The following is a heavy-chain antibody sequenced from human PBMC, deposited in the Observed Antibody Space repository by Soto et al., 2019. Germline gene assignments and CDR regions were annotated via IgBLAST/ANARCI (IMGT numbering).Heavy chain of an antibody. D-gene: IGHD3-22*01. J-gene: IGHJ6*02. V-gene: IGHV1-69*13. Sequence: GASVKVSCKASGGTFSSYAISWVRQAPGQGLEWMGGIIPIFGTANYAQKFQGRVTITADESTSAAYMELSSLRSEDTAVYYCARAAVDSSGYYTGYYYGMDVWGQGTTGTVSS. CDR1: GGTFSSYA. CDR2: IIPIFGTA. CDR3: ARAAVDSSGYYTGYYYGMDV.